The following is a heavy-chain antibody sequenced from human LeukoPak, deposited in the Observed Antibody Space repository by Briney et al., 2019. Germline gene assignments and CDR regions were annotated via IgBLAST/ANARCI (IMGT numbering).Heavy chain of an antibody. J-gene: IGHJ6*03. CDR2: ISSSSSYI. D-gene: IGHD3-10*01. Sequence: GGSLRLSCAASGFTFSSYSMNWVRQAPGKGLEWVSSISSSSSYIYYADSVKGRFTIPRDNAKNSLYLQMSSLETEDTAVYYCAREGKRITLVRGVITPRGSYYLDVWGKGTTVTVSS. V-gene: IGHV3-21*04. CDR1: GFTFSSYS. CDR3: AREGKRITLVRGVITPRGSYYLDV.